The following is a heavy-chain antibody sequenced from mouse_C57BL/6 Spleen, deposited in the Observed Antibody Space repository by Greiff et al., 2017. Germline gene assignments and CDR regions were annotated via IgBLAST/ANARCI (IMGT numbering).Heavy chain of an antibody. CDR3: ATDLPIPFAY. J-gene: IGHJ3*01. CDR2: ISSGSSTI. V-gene: IGHV5-17*01. Sequence: EVMLVESGGGLVKPGGSLKLSCAASGFTFSDYGMHWVRQAPEKGLEWVAYISSGSSTIYYADTVKGRFTISRDNAKNTLFLQMTSLRSEDTAMYYCATDLPIPFAYWGQGTLVTVSA. D-gene: IGHD5-5*01. CDR1: GFTFSDYG.